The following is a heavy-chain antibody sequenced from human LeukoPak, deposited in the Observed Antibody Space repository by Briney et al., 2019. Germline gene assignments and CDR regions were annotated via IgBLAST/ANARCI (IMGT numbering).Heavy chain of an antibody. V-gene: IGHV4-59*01. J-gene: IGHJ5*01. CDR3: ARGRARDGSYPWLDS. CDR1: GDSIGSYY. D-gene: IGHD3-16*02. Sequence: PSETLSLTRSVSGDSIGSYYWTWIRQSPGKGLEWIGYIYYSGSTNYSPSLKSRVTISVDTSNNQFSLQLRSVTAADTAIYYCARGRARDGSYPWLDSWGQGTLVTVSS. CDR2: IYYSGST.